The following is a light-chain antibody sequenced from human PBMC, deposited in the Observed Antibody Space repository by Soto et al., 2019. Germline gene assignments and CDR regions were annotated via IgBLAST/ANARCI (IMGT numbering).Light chain of an antibody. Sequence: EIVLTQSPGTLSLSPGERATLSCRASRRVSSSYLAWYQQKPGQAPRLLIYGASSRATGIPDRFSGSGSGTDFTLTISRLEPEDFAVYFCQRYGSSPPFTFGQGTK. CDR3: QRYGSSPPFT. CDR2: GAS. J-gene: IGKJ2*01. CDR1: RRVSSSY. V-gene: IGKV3-20*01.